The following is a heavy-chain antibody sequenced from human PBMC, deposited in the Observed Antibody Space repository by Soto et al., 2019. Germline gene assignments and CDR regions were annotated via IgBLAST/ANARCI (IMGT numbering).Heavy chain of an antibody. CDR2: INPNSGGT. D-gene: IGHD6-6*01. J-gene: IGHJ6*02. V-gene: IGHV1-2*04. Sequence: GASVKVSCKASGYTFTGYYMHWVRQAPGQGLEWMGWINPNSGGTNYAQKFQGWVTMTRDTSISTAYMELSRLRSDDTAVYYCARSDPIPEYSSSSPLQTLYYYGMDVWGQGTTVTVSS. CDR3: ARSDPIPEYSSSSPLQTLYYYGMDV. CDR1: GYTFTGYY.